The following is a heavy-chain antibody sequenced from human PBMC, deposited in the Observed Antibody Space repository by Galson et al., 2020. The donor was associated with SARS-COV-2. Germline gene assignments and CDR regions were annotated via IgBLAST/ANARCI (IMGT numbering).Heavy chain of an antibody. CDR3: ARDKLGDKLELDQ. Sequence: GESLKISCVASGFSFRLHPFHWVRHAPGKGPVSVGVISYDGKTQLYADSLKGRVTISRDNSNTTVHLQMSGVRTEETAVYYCARDKLGDKLELDQWGQGTPVTVSS. J-gene: IGHJ4*02. D-gene: IGHD2-21*01. CDR2: ISYDGKTQ. V-gene: IGHV3-30*15. CDR1: GFSFRLHP.